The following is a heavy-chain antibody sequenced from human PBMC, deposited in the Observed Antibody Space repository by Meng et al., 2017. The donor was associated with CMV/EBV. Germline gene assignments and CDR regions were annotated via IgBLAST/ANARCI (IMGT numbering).Heavy chain of an antibody. CDR1: GYTFTSYD. D-gene: IGHD6-13*01. CDR2: MNPNSGNT. J-gene: IGHJ6*02. Sequence: ASVKVSCKASGYTFTSYDINWVRQATGQGLEWMGWMNPNSGNTGYAQKFQGRVTITRNTSISTAYMELSSLRSEDTAVYYCARRPPYSSPNDYYYVMDFWGQGTTVTVSS. V-gene: IGHV1-8*03. CDR3: ARRPPYSSPNDYYYVMDF.